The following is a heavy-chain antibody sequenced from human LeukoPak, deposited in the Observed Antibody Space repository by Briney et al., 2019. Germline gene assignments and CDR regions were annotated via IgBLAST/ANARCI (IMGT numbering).Heavy chain of an antibody. J-gene: IGHJ4*02. CDR2: IKQDGSEK. Sequence: GSLRLSCAASGFTFSSYWMSWVRQAPGKVLEWVANIKQDGSEKYYVDSVKGRFTISRDNAKNSLYLQMNSLRAEDTAVYYCARYCTNGVCYRYFDYWGQGTLVTVSS. CDR1: GFTFSSYW. CDR3: ARYCTNGVCYRYFDY. D-gene: IGHD2-8*01. V-gene: IGHV3-7*01.